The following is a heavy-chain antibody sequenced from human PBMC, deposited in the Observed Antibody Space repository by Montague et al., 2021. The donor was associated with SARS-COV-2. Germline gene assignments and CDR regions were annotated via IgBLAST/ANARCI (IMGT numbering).Heavy chain of an antibody. CDR1: GGSFSGYY. J-gene: IGHJ4*02. CDR3: ARGRYSSSWYGTKYYFDY. V-gene: IGHV4-34*01. CDR2: ITHSGST. D-gene: IGHD6-13*01. Sequence: SETLSLTCAVYGGSFSGYYWSWIRQPPGKGLGWIGEITHSGSTNXNPSLKSRVTISLDTSTNQFSLKLSSVTAADTAVYYCARGRYSSSWYGTKYYFDYWGQGTLVTVSS.